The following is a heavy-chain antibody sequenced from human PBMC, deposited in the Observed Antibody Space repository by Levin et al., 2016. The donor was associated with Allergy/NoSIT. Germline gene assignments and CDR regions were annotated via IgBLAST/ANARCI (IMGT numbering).Heavy chain of an antibody. V-gene: IGHV4-31*02. D-gene: IGHD3-22*01. Sequence: PGKGLEWIGYIYYSGSTYYNPSLKSRVTISVDTSKNQFSLKLSSVTAADTAVYYCARRGVGEADITMIVGGYYYYYGMDVWGQGTTVTVSS. J-gene: IGHJ6*02. CDR3: ARRGVGEADITMIVGGYYYYYGMDV. CDR2: IYYSGST.